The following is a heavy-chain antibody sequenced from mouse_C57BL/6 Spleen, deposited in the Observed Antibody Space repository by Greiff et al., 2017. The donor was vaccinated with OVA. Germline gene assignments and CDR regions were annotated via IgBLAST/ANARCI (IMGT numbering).Heavy chain of an antibody. Sequence: EVQVVESGGGLVKPGGSLKLSCAASGFTFSSYAMSWVRQTPEKRLEWVATISDGGSYTYYPDNVKGRFTISRDNAKNNLYLQMSHLKSEDTAMYYCAREGGLRAMDYWGQGTSVTVSS. CDR1: GFTFSSYA. CDR3: AREGGLRAMDY. CDR2: ISDGGSYT. V-gene: IGHV5-4*01. J-gene: IGHJ4*01. D-gene: IGHD2-2*01.